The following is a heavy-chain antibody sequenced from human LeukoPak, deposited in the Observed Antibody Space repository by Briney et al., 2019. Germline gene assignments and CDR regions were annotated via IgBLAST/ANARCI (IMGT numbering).Heavy chain of an antibody. CDR1: GFTFSSYS. CDR3: ARDGRYFDWLLEMGYYYYYYMDV. V-gene: IGHV3-48*01. D-gene: IGHD3-9*01. Sequence: QPGGSLRLSCAGPGFTFSSYSMNWVRQAPGKGLEWVSYISSSSSTINYADSVKGRFTISRDNAKNSLYLQMNSLRAEDTAVYYCARDGRYFDWLLEMGYYYYYYMDVWGKGTTVTVSS. CDR2: ISSSSSTI. J-gene: IGHJ6*03.